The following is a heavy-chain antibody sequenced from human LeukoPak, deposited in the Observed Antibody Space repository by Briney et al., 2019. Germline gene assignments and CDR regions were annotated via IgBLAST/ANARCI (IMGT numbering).Heavy chain of an antibody. CDR3: VRRPYRSGFDF. J-gene: IGHJ4*02. V-gene: IGHV3-21*06. CDR1: GFMFSNYS. D-gene: IGHD6-19*01. CDR2: ISRLSSYI. Sequence: PGGSLRLSCAASGFMFSNYSMNWVRQAPGKGLEWVSSISRLSSYINYADSVKGRFTISRDNAKNSLELHLSRLRPEDTALYYCVRRPYRSGFDFWGQGTLSPSPQ.